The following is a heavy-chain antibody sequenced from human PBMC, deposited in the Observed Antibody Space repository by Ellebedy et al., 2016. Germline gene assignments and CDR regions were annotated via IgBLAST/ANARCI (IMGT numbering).Heavy chain of an antibody. V-gene: IGHV4-39*07. CDR3: ARGRGGGITMITAMDV. CDR2: IYYSGST. Sequence: SETLSLXCTVSGGSISSSSYYWGWIRQPPGKGLEWIGSIYYSGSTYYNPSLKSRVTISVDTSKNQFSLKLSSVTAADTAVYYCARGRGGGITMITAMDVWGQGTTVTVSS. D-gene: IGHD3-22*01. CDR1: GGSISSSSYY. J-gene: IGHJ6*02.